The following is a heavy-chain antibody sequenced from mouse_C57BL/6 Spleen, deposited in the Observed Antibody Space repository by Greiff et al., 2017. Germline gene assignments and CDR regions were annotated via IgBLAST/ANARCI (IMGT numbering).Heavy chain of an antibody. V-gene: IGHV1-18*01. CDR2: INPNNGGT. CDR3: ARSITTVVATDWYFDV. D-gene: IGHD1-1*01. J-gene: IGHJ1*03. CDR1: GYTFTDYN. Sequence: EVQLQQSGPELVKPGASVKIPCKASGYTFTDYNMDWVKQSHGKSLEWIGDINPNNGGTIYNQKFKGKATLTVDKSSSTAYMELRSLTSEDTAVDYCARSITTVVATDWYFDVWGTGTTVTVSS.